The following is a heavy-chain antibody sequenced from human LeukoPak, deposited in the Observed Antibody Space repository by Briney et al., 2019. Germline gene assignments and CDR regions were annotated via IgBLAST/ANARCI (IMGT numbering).Heavy chain of an antibody. J-gene: IGHJ4*02. CDR1: GFTFSSYG. D-gene: IGHD1-26*01. CDR2: ISGSGGST. CDR3: AKGSGSYYDY. V-gene: IGHV3-23*01. Sequence: GGSLRLSCAASGFTFSSYGMSWVRQAPGKGLEWVSAISGSGGSTYYADSVKGRFTISRDNSQNTLYLQMNSLRAEDTAVYYCAKGSGSYYDYWGQGTLVTVSS.